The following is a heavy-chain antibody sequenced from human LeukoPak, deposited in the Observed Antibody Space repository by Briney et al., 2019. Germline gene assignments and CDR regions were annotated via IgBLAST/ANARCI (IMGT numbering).Heavy chain of an antibody. J-gene: IGHJ3*01. V-gene: IGHV3-21*04. Sequence: GGSLRLSCAVSGFTFSGFGMNWVRQAPGKGLEWVSSISSSSSYIYYADSVKGRFTISRDNAKKSLYLQMNSLRADDTAVYYCAMKAVPRPRLHDAFDFWGQGTVVSVSS. CDR3: AMKAVPRPRLHDAFDF. CDR1: GFTFSGFG. CDR2: ISSSSSYI. D-gene: IGHD5-24*01.